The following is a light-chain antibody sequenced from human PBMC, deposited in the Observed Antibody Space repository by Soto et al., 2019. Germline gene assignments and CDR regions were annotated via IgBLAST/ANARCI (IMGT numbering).Light chain of an antibody. J-gene: IGLJ1*01. CDR2: SNN. CDR3: AAWDDSLTGYV. CDR1: SSNIGSNS. V-gene: IGLV1-44*01. Sequence: QSVLTQPPSASGTPGQRVTISCSGSSSNIGSNSVNWYQQLPGTAPKLLIYSNNQRPSGVPDRFSGSKSGTSVSLAISGLQSEDEGDYFCAAWDDSLTGYVFATGTKVTVL.